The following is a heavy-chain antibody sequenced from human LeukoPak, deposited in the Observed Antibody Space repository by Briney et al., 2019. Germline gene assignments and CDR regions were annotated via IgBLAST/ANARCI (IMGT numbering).Heavy chain of an antibody. V-gene: IGHV3-15*07. J-gene: IGHJ4*02. CDR2: IKSKTDGGTT. CDR3: ATPYYYDSRGYYGIDY. CDR1: GFTFSNAW. Sequence: GGSLRLSCAASGFTFSNAWMNWVRQAPGRGLEWVGRIKSKTDGGTTDYATPVKGRFTISRDDSENTLYLQMGGLKTEDTAVYYCATPYYYDSRGYYGIDYWGQGTLVTVSS. D-gene: IGHD3-22*01.